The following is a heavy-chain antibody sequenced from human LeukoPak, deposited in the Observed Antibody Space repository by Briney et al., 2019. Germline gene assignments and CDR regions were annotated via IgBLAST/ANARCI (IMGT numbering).Heavy chain of an antibody. CDR1: GYTFTSYG. Sequence: GASVKVSCKASGYTFTSYGISWVRQAPGQGLDWMGWISAYNGNTNYAQKLQGRVTMTTDTSTSTAYMELRSLRSDDTAVYYCARDGELLPPSYVDFWRQGTLVTVSS. CDR2: ISAYNGNT. CDR3: ARDGELLPPSYVDF. D-gene: IGHD1-26*01. V-gene: IGHV1-18*01. J-gene: IGHJ4*02.